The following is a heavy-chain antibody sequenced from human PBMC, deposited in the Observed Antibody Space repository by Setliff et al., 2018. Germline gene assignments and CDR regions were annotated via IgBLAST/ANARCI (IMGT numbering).Heavy chain of an antibody. V-gene: IGHV4-31*03. Sequence: SETLSLTCIVSGASISSDAYYWSWIRQHPGKGLEWIGYIYYSGSTYYNPSLQSRLTISLDPSKNQFSLELTSVAAADTAVYYCARSRTTAVKGGVFAVWGRGTLVTSPQ. CDR2: IYYSGST. CDR3: ARSRTTAVKGGVFAV. J-gene: IGHJ2*01. D-gene: IGHD1-7*01. CDR1: GASISSDAYY.